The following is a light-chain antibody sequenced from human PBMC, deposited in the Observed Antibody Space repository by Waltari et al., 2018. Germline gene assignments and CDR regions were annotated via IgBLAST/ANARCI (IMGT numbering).Light chain of an antibody. CDR2: WAS. V-gene: IGKV4-1*01. CDR3: QQYYDAPPT. CDR1: QTVLFDSNNQKY. J-gene: IGKJ3*01. Sequence: DIVMTQSPDSLSVSLGERATINCKSTQTVLFDSNNQKYLAWYQQKPGQPPKLLIHWASTRESGVPDRFSGSGSGTDFTLTIASLQAEDVAVYYCQQYYDAPPTFGPGTRVDIK.